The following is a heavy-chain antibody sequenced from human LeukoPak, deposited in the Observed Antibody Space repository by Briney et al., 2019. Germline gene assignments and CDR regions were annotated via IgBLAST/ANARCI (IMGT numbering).Heavy chain of an antibody. J-gene: IGHJ4*02. CDR2: ISPDGSRT. CDR1: GFTFSRYW. CDR3: VRALTGTDDF. D-gene: IGHD1-7*01. V-gene: IGHV3-74*01. Sequence: GGSLRLSCAASGFTFSRYWMHWVRQAPGKGLVWVSRISPDGSRTTYADSVKGRFTISRDNAKNTVYLQMNSLRVEDTAVYYCVRALTGTDDFWGQGTLVTVSS.